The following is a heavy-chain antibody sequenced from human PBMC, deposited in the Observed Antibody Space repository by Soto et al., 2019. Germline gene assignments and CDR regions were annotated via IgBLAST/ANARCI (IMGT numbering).Heavy chain of an antibody. J-gene: IGHJ4*02. Sequence: QLQLQESGPGLVKPSETLSLTCTVSGGSISSNNFYWGWIRQPPGKGLEWIGSIFYSGSTYYNPSLKSRVTISVDTSKTHFSLQLSSVTAADTGVYYCARRGGYDLFDYWGQGTLVTVSS. CDR3: ARRGGYDLFDY. CDR1: GGSISSNNFY. CDR2: IFYSGST. V-gene: IGHV4-39*02. D-gene: IGHD5-12*01.